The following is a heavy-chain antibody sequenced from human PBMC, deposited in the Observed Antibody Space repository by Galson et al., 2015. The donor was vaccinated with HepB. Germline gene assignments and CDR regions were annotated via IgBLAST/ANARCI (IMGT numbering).Heavy chain of an antibody. CDR2: ISYDGSNK. CDR3: AREPETILLEPRFFDY. CDR1: GFTFSSYA. V-gene: IGHV3-30-3*01. D-gene: IGHD3-10*01. J-gene: IGHJ4*02. Sequence: SLRLSCAVSGFTFSSYAMHWVRQAPGKGLEWVALISYDGSNKFCADSVKGRFTISRDNSKNTLYLQMNSLRPEDTAVYYCAREPETILLEPRFFDYWGQGTLVAVSS.